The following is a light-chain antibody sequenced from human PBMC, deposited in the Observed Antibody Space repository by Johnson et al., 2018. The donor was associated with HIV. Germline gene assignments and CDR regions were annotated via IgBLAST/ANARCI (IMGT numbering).Light chain of an antibody. CDR1: SSNIGNNY. J-gene: IGLJ1*01. V-gene: IGLV1-51*01. Sequence: QSALTQPPSVSAAPGQKVTISCSGSSSNIGNNYVSWYQQLPGTAPKLLIYDNNKRPSGIPDRFSGSKSGTSATLGITGLQTGDEADYYCGTWDSSLSVFVVGRGTKVTVL. CDR2: DNN. CDR3: GTWDSSLSVFV.